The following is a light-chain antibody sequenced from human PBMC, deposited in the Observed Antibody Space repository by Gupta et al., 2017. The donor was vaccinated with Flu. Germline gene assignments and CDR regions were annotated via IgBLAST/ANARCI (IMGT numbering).Light chain of an antibody. V-gene: IGKV4-1*01. J-gene: IGKJ1*01. CDR1: QSVLYSSNDKNY. CDR2: WAS. CDR3: QQYDSTPRT. Sequence: SLGEGATINCKSSQSVLYSSNDKNYLAWYQQKPRQPPKLLIYWASTRESGVPDRFSGSGSGTDFTLTISSLQAEDVAVYYCQQYDSTPRTFGQGTKVEIK.